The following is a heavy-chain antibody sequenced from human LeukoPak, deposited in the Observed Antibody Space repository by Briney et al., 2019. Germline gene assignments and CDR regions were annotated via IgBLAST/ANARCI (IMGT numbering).Heavy chain of an antibody. J-gene: IGHJ4*02. CDR3: ARGPWSSSGWYRSYRENDY. CDR1: GGSFSGYY. D-gene: IGHD6-19*01. V-gene: IGHV4-34*01. CDR2: INHSGST. Sequence: SETLSLTCAVYGGSFSGYYWSWIRQPPGEGLEWIGEINHSGSTNYNPSLKSRVTISVDTSKNQFSLKLSSVAAADTAVYYCARGPWSSSGWYRSYRENDYWGQGTLVTVSS.